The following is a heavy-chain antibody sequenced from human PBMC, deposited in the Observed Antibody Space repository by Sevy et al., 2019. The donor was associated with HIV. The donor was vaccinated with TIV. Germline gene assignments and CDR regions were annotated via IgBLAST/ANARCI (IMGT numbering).Heavy chain of an antibody. CDR2: IYYSGST. D-gene: IGHD3-3*01. Sequence: SETLSLTCTVSGGSISSYYWSWIRQSPGKGLEWIGYIYYSGSTNYNPSLKSRVTISVDTSKNQFSRKLGSVTAADTAVYYCAKSRQSSTIFGVVTNPNWFDPWGQGTLVTVSS. V-gene: IGHV4-59*01. CDR3: AKSRQSSTIFGVVTNPNWFDP. J-gene: IGHJ5*02. CDR1: GGSISSYY.